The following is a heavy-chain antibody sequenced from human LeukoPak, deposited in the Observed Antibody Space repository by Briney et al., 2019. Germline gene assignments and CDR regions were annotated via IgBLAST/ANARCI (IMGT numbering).Heavy chain of an antibody. V-gene: IGHV4-59*01. CDR1: GGSISSYY. CDR2: MYYSGST. CDR3: ARGQPNRLLWVGEALSNINPFDY. D-gene: IGHD3-10*01. Sequence: SETLSLTCSVSGGSISSYYWSWIRQPPGKGLEWIGYMYYSGSTNYNPSLKSRVTMSVDTSKNQFSLKLNSVTAADTAVYYCARGQPNRLLWVGEALSNINPFDYWGQGTLVTVSS. J-gene: IGHJ4*02.